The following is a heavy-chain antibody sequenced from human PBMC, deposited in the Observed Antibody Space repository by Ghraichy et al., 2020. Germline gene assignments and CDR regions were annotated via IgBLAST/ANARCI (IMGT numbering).Heavy chain of an antibody. D-gene: IGHD5-18*01. J-gene: IGHJ4*02. V-gene: IGHV4-39*01. CDR2: IYYSGST. Sequence: SETLSLTCTVSGGSISSSSYYWGWIRQPPGKGLEWIGSIYYSGSTYYNPSLKSRVTISVDTSKNQFSLKLSSVTAADTAVYYCARLMDTAMDHDYFDYWGQGTLVTVSS. CDR1: GGSISSSSYY. CDR3: ARLMDTAMDHDYFDY.